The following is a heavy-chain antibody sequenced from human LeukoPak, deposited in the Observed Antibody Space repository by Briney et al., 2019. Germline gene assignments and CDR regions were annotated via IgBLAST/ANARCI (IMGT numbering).Heavy chain of an antibody. CDR3: VRGGTYWTVS. CDR1: GFVFSASY. J-gene: IGHJ5*01. V-gene: IGHV3-7*01. Sequence: GGSLSLSCAASGFVFSASYMSWVRKAPGKGPEWVATIKPDGSEKYHVDSVSGRFTISRDNTNDSLFLQMNSLRVDDTAVYYCVRGGTYWTVSWGQGTLVNVS. CDR2: IKPDGSEK.